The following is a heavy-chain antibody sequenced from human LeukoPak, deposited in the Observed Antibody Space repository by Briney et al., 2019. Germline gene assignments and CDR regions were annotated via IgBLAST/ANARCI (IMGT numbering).Heavy chain of an antibody. CDR3: ARDAQRGFDYSNSLQY. CDR2: IWSDGTNK. Sequence: GGSLRLSCAAAGFTFNHYGMHWVRQAPGKGLEWVSVIWSDGTNKYYAASVKGRFTISRDDFDKTVYLQMSSLRPDDTGVYYCARDAQRGFDYSNSLQYWGQGRPVTVST. D-gene: IGHD4-11*01. J-gene: IGHJ4*02. V-gene: IGHV3-33*01. CDR1: GFTFNHYG.